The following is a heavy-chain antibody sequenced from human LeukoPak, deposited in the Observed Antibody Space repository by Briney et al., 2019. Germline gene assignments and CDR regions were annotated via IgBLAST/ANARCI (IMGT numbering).Heavy chain of an antibody. V-gene: IGHV3-48*01. CDR2: ISGSSGTI. CDR1: GFTFSTYS. CDR3: ARRSEFGVLYYMDV. Sequence: GGSLRLSCAASGFTFSTYSMNWVRQAAGKGLEWVSYISGSSGTIYYADSVKGRFTISRDNAKNSLYLQMNSLRAEDTAVYYCARRSEFGVLYYMDVWGKGTTVTVYS. J-gene: IGHJ6*03. D-gene: IGHD3-16*01.